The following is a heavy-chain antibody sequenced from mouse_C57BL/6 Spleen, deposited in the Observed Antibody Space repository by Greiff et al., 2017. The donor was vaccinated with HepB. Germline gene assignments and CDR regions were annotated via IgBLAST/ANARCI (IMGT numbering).Heavy chain of an antibody. CDR2: IRNKANGYTT. CDR1: GFTFTDYY. CDR3: ARYERSYFDY. J-gene: IGHJ2*01. Sequence: EVKLMESGGGLVQPGGSLSLSCAASGFTFTDYYMSWVRQPPGKALEWLGFIRNKANGYTTEYSASVKGRFTISRDNSQSILDLQMNALRAEDSATYYCARYERSYFDYWGQGTTLTVSS. V-gene: IGHV7-3*01.